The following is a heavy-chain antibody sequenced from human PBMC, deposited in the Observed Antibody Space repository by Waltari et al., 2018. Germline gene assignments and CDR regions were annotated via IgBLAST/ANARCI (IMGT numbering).Heavy chain of an antibody. Sequence: QVQLVQSGAEVKKPGASVKVSCKASGYTFTGYYMHWVRQAPGQGLEWMGWINPNSGGTNYAQKFQGRVTITADKSTSTAYMELSSLRSEDTAVYYCARDSSITAFDYWGQGTLVTVSS. V-gene: IGHV1-2*02. CDR3: ARDSSITAFDY. CDR2: INPNSGGT. D-gene: IGHD3-3*01. J-gene: IGHJ4*02. CDR1: GYTFTGYY.